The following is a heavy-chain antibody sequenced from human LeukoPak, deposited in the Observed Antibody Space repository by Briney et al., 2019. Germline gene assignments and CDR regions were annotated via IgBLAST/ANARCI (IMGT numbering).Heavy chain of an antibody. D-gene: IGHD1-14*01. V-gene: IGHV5-51*01. J-gene: IGHJ4*02. Sequence: GESLKISCKGSGYSFTSYWIGWVRQMPGKGLEWMGIIYPGDSDTRYSPSFQGQVTISTDKSNRTAYLQWNSLKASDTALYYCARPTGCLGPFDHWGRGTLVTVAS. CDR3: ARPTGCLGPFDH. CDR1: GYSFTSYW. CDR2: IYPGDSDT.